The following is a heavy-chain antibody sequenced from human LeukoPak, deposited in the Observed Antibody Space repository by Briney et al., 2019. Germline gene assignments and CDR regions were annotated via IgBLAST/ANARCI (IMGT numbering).Heavy chain of an antibody. CDR2: IHIRSRDI. J-gene: IGHJ5*02. Sequence: PGGSLRLSCAASGFTFSSFDMNWVRQAPGKGLEWVSSIHIRSRDIYYRDSVKGRFTISRDDAKNSLYLQMNSLRGEDTAVYYCARADCSGSTCYLRRSWFDPWGQGTLVTV. V-gene: IGHV3-21*01. CDR3: ARADCSGSTCYLRRSWFDP. CDR1: GFTFSSFD. D-gene: IGHD2-2*01.